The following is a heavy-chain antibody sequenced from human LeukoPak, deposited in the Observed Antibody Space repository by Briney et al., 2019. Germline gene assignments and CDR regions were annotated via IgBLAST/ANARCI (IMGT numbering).Heavy chain of an antibody. D-gene: IGHD1-26*01. CDR1: GFTFSSYW. J-gene: IGHJ4*02. CDR2: INSDGSST. Sequence: GGSLRLSCAASGFTFSSYWMHWARQAPGEGLVWVSRINSDGSSTSYADSVKGRFTISRDNAKNTLYLQMNSLRAEDTAVYYCARDSWESGLDYFDYWGQGTLVTVSS. V-gene: IGHV3-74*01. CDR3: ARDSWESGLDYFDY.